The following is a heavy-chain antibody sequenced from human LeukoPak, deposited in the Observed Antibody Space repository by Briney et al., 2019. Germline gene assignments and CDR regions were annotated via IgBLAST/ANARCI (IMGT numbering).Heavy chain of an antibody. V-gene: IGHV3-11*04. CDR1: GFTFSDYY. Sequence: GGSLGLSCAASGFTFSDYYMSWIRQAPGKGLEWVSYISSSGSTIYYADSVKGRFTISRDNAKNSLYLQMNSLRAEDTAVYYCAREIVMTSVGHFDYWGQGTLVTASS. CDR2: ISSSGSTI. CDR3: AREIVMTSVGHFDY. J-gene: IGHJ4*02. D-gene: IGHD1-26*01.